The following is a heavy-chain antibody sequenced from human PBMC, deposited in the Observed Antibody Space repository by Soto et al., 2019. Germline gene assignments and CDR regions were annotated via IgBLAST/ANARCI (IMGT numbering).Heavy chain of an antibody. V-gene: IGHV4-59*08. J-gene: IGHJ4*02. CDR3: ARQGREGVYDGYNYLAFDY. Sequence: SETLSLTCTVSGGSISSYYWSWIRQPPGKGLEWIGYIYYSGSTNYNPSLKSRVTISVDTSKNQFSLKLSSVTAADTAVYYCARQGREGVYDGYNYLAFDYWGQGTLVT. CDR2: IYYSGST. D-gene: IGHD5-12*01. CDR1: GGSISSYY.